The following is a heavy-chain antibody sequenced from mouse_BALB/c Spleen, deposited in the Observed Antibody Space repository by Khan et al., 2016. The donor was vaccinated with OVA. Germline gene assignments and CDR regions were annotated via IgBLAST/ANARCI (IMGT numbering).Heavy chain of an antibody. Sequence: QIQLVQSGPELKKPGETVKISCKASGYPFTNYGMNWVKQAPGKGLKWMGWINTYTGEPTYADDFKGRFAFSLETSANTAYLQINNLKNEDTATYFCARSASYWFFDVWGAGTTVTVSS. V-gene: IGHV9-3-1*01. CDR1: GYPFTNYG. J-gene: IGHJ1*01. CDR2: INTYTGEP. CDR3: ARSASYWFFDV. D-gene: IGHD6-1*01.